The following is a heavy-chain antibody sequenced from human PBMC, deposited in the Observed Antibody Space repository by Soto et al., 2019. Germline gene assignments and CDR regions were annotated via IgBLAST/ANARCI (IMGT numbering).Heavy chain of an antibody. CDR2: IYYSGST. D-gene: IGHD3-3*01. CDR3: ARQVNDFWSGYSEPLFYYYYMDV. Sequence: SETLSLTCTVSGGSISSYYWSWIRQPPGKGLEWIGYIYYSGSTNYNPSLKSRVTISVDTSKNQFSLKLSSVTAADTAVYYCARQVNDFWSGYSEPLFYYYYMDVWGKGTTVTVSS. CDR1: GGSISSYY. J-gene: IGHJ6*03. V-gene: IGHV4-59*08.